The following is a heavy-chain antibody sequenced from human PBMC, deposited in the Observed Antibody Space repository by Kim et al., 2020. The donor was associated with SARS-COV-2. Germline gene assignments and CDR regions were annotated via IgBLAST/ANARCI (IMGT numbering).Heavy chain of an antibody. Sequence: SETLSLTCTVSGGSISSYYWSWIRQPPGKGLEWIGYIYYSGSTNYNPSLKSRVTISVYTSKNQFSLKLSSVTAADTAVSYCARQKAAAGTEPHYYYYGMDVWGQGSTVTVSS. CDR1: GGSISSYY. D-gene: IGHD6-13*01. CDR3: ARQKAAAGTEPHYYYYGMDV. CDR2: IYYSGST. V-gene: IGHV4-59*08. J-gene: IGHJ6*02.